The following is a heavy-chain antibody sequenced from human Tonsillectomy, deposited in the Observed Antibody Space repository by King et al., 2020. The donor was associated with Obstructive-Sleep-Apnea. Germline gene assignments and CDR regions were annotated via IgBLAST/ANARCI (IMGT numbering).Heavy chain of an antibody. V-gene: IGHV4-38-2*02. CDR1: GSSISSGYY. Sequence: QMQLQESGPGLVKPSETLSLTCTVSGSSISSGYYWGWIRQPPGKGLEWIGRIYHSGSTYYNPSLKSRVTIPVDTSKNQFSLKLSSVTAADTAVYYCARDLAPAYYDFWSGYYTYYYYYGMDVWGQGTTVTVSS. CDR2: IYHSGST. J-gene: IGHJ6*02. CDR3: ARDLAPAYYDFWSGYYTYYYYYGMDV. D-gene: IGHD3-3*01.